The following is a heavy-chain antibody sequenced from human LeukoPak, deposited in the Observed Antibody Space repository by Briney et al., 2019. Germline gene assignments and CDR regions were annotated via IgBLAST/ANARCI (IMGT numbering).Heavy chain of an antibody. CDR2: INWIGGST. Sequence: GGSLRLSCAASGLTFDDYGMSSVGQAPGRGLEWISGINWIGGSTGYADSVKGRFTISRDNAKNSLYLQMNGLRAEDTALYHCARVTSGSYYGGVDYWGQGTLVTVSS. J-gene: IGHJ4*02. CDR3: ARVTSGSYYGGVDY. V-gene: IGHV3-20*01. D-gene: IGHD1-26*01. CDR1: GLTFDDYG.